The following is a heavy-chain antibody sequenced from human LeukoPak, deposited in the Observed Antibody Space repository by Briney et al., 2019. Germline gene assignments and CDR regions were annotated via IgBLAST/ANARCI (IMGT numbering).Heavy chain of an antibody. J-gene: IGHJ4*02. CDR1: VYTFTSCD. CDR2: MNPNSGNT. D-gene: IGHD6-19*01. Sequence: ASVNVSCTASVYTFTSCDINWVRQATGQGLEWMGWMNPNSGNTGYGQSFQGRITMTRDISIGTAYMELSNLTSEDTAIYYCTRGSSGRRDNWGQGTLVTVSA. V-gene: IGHV1-8*01. CDR3: TRGSSGRRDN.